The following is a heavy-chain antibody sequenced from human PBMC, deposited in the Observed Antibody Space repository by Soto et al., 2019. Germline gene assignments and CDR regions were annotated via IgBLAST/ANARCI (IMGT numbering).Heavy chain of an antibody. CDR3: ARRGRSGWYVRWFDP. CDR2: IGTAGDT. J-gene: IGHJ5*02. V-gene: IGHV3-13*04. CDR1: GFTFSSYD. Sequence: EVQLVESGGGLVQPGGSLRLSCAASGFTFSSYDMHWVRQATGKGLEWVSAIGTAGDTYYPGSVKGRFTISRENAKNSLYLQMNSLRAGDTAVYYCARRGRSGWYVRWFDPWGQGTLVTVSS. D-gene: IGHD6-19*01.